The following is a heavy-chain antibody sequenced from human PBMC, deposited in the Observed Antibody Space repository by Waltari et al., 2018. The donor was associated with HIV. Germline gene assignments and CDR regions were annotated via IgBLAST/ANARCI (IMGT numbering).Heavy chain of an antibody. CDR3: TTEEGYGSGSYLDY. D-gene: IGHD3-10*01. Sequence: EVHLVESGGDLLQPGGCLRLSCAASGLAFSNAWLHWVRQAPGKGLEWVGRIKSKSDGGTTDYNAAVKGRFTISRDDSKTTLFLQMNSLKTEDTAVYYCTTEEGYGSGSYLDYWGQGTPLTVSS. CDR1: GLAFSNAW. CDR2: IKSKSDGGTT. J-gene: IGHJ4*02. V-gene: IGHV3-15*07.